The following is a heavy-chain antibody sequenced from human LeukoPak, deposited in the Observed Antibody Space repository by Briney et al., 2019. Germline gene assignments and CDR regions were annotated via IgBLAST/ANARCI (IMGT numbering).Heavy chain of an antibody. CDR2: IYTSGSP. V-gene: IGHV4-4*07. Sequence: SESLSLTCTVSGRSISSYYGSWIRQPARRVLEWIGRIYTSGSPNYNPSHNRQVTKSVVTTTNQYSPKMSSVDAADTGVYYCARVFLAAAGKWNRFDPWGQGTLVTVSS. CDR3: ARVFLAAAGKWNRFDP. D-gene: IGHD6-13*01. J-gene: IGHJ5*02. CDR1: GRSISSYY.